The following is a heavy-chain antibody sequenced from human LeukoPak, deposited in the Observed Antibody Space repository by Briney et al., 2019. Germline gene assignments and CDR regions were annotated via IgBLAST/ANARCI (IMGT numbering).Heavy chain of an antibody. CDR3: ARERALTGDYYDSTEPFDY. V-gene: IGHV4-31*03. Sequence: SQTLSLTCTVSGGSISSGGYYWSWIRQHPGKGLEWIGYIYYSGSTYYNPSLKSRVTISVDTSKNQFSLKLSSVTAADTAVYYCARERALTGDYYDSTEPFDYWGQGTLVTVSS. CDR1: GGSISSGGYY. J-gene: IGHJ4*02. D-gene: IGHD3-22*01. CDR2: IYYSGST.